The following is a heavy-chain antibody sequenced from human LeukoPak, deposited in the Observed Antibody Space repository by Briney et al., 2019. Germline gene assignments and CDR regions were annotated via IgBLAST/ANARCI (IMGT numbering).Heavy chain of an antibody. D-gene: IGHD6-25*01. V-gene: IGHV3-74*01. J-gene: IGHJ4*02. CDR3: ARGPPAAV. CDR2: INPDGSTT. Sequence: PGGSLRLSCAASGFTFSSYWMHWVRQAPGKGLVWVSRINPDGSTTDYADSVKGRFTISRDNAESTLYLQMKSLRAEDTAVYYCARGPPAAVWGQGALVTISS. CDR1: GFTFSSYW.